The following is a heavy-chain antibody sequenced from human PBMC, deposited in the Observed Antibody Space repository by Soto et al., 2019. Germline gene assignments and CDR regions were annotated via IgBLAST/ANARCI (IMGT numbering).Heavy chain of an antibody. J-gene: IGHJ5*02. D-gene: IGHD3-3*01. CDR1: GFTFSSYS. V-gene: IGHV3-48*01. CDR3: ARGQAFWSGYYDTWFDP. CDR2: ISSSSSTI. Sequence: GGSLSLSFPPSGFTFSSYSMNWFRQAPGKGRKWVSYISSSSSTIYYADSVKGRFTISRDNAKNSLYLQMNSLRAEDTAVYYCARGQAFWSGYYDTWFDPWGQGTLVTVSS.